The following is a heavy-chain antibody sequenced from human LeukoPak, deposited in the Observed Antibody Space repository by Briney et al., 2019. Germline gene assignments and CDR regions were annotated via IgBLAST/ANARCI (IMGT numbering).Heavy chain of an antibody. CDR1: GYTXIGYY. V-gene: IGHV1-2*02. Sequence: ASVKVSCKASGYTXIGYYMVWVRQAPGQGLEWMGWINPNSGGTIHAQKFQGRVTMTRDTSISTAYMELSRLRSDDTAVYYCARGSSWNCGGDCYSIDSWGQGTLVTVSS. J-gene: IGHJ4*02. CDR3: ARGSSWNCGGDCYSIDS. CDR2: INPNSGGT. D-gene: IGHD2-21*02.